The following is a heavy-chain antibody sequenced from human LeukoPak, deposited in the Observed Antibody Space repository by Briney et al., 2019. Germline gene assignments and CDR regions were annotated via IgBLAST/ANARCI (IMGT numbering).Heavy chain of an antibody. V-gene: IGHV3-9*01. CDR1: GFTFDDYA. D-gene: IGHD3-22*01. Sequence: GRSLRLSCAASGFTFDDYAMHWVRQAPGKGLEWVSGISWNSGSIGYADSVKGRFTISRDNAKNSLYLQMNSLRAEDTALYYCAKGHFYYYDSSSPDYWGQGTLVTVSS. CDR3: AKGHFYYYDSSSPDY. CDR2: ISWNSGSI. J-gene: IGHJ4*02.